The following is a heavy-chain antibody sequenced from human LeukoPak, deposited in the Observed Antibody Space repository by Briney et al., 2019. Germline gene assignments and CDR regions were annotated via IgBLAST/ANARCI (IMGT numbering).Heavy chain of an antibody. J-gene: IGHJ6*02. CDR1: GFTLSSYS. CDR3: ARDPQRGSRAPVLGYGMDV. V-gene: IGHV3-21*01. CDR2: ISSSSSYI. D-gene: IGHD6-13*01. Sequence: GGSLRLSCAASGFTLSSYSMNWVRQAPGKGLEWVSSISSSSSYIYYADSVKGRFTISRDNAKNSLYLQMNSLRAEDTAVYYCARDPQRGSRAPVLGYGMDVWGQGTTGTVSS.